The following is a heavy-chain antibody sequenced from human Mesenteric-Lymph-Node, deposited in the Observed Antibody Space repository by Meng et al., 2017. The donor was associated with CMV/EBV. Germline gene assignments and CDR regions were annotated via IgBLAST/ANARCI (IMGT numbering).Heavy chain of an antibody. D-gene: IGHD2-15*01. CDR3: AKSLNGATAATGRFGC. Sequence: GGSLRLSCAASGFTFSNYAMSWVRQAPGKGLEWVSAIGGGGSSTYYADSVKGRFTISRDNSKNTLYLQMNSLRAEDTALYYCAKSLNGATAATGRFGCWGQGTLVTVSS. V-gene: IGHV3-23*01. J-gene: IGHJ4*02. CDR1: GFTFSNYA. CDR2: IGGGGSST.